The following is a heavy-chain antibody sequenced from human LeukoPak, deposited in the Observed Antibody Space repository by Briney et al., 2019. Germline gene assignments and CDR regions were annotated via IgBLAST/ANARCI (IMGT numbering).Heavy chain of an antibody. V-gene: IGHV4-34*01. CDR1: GGSFSGYH. J-gene: IGHJ5*02. D-gene: IGHD3-3*01. CDR2: INHSGST. Sequence: PSETLSLTCDVYGGSFSGYHWSWIRQPPGKGLEWIGEINHSGSTNYNPSLKSRVTISVDTSKNQFSLKLSSVTAADTAVYYCASLLFTIFGVDPGWFDPWGQGTLVTVSS. CDR3: ASLLFTIFGVDPGWFDP.